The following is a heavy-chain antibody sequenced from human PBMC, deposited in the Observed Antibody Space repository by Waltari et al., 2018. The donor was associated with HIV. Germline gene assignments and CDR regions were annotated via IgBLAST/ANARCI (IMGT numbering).Heavy chain of an antibody. D-gene: IGHD1-7*01. J-gene: IGHJ5*02. CDR2: IQYVWNP. CDR1: GGFFRGSDSY. CDR3: ARRGNYRAAEYNYFGP. V-gene: IGHV4-39*01. Sequence: QLQLQESGPGVVKPLETLSLTCTVSGGFFRGSDSYWGWISQSPGKGVEWIVNIQYVWNPMYNPSLGSRVSMSIDTSRGQFSLTLKDVTAADTAVYFCARRGNYRAAEYNYFGPWGQGIQVIVSS.